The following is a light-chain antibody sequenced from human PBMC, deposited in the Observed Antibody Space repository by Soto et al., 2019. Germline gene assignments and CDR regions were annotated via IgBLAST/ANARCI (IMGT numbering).Light chain of an antibody. V-gene: IGKV3-15*01. J-gene: IGKJ5*01. CDR3: QKYNNWPPIT. Sequence: EIVMTQSPATLSVSPGERATLSCRASQSVSSNLAWYQQKPGQAPRLLIYGASTRAPGIPARFSGSGSGTEFTHTIRSLQYEDVAVYYCQKYNNWPPITFGQGTRLEIK. CDR1: QSVSSN. CDR2: GAS.